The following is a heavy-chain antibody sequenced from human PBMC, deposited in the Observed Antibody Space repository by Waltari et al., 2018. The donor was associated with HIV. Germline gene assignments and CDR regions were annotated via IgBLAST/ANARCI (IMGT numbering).Heavy chain of an antibody. CDR1: GGSISSYY. D-gene: IGHD3-16*01. V-gene: IGHV4-59*01. Sequence: QVQLQESGPGLVKPSETLSLTCTVSGGSISSYYWSWIRQPPGKGLEWIGYIYYSGSTTYNPSLKSRVTISVDTSKNQFSLKLSSVTAADTAVYYCAIKVGGVHYWGQGTLVTVSS. CDR2: IYYSGST. CDR3: AIKVGGVHY. J-gene: IGHJ4*02.